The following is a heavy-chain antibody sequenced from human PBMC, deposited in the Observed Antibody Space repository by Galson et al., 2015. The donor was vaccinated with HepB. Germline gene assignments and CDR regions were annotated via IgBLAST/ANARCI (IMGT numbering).Heavy chain of an antibody. CDR3: ARGADSSGYYGSSCAFDI. Sequence: LRLSCAASGITFSSYWMHWVRQAPGKGLVWVSRINSAGSSTSYADSVKGRFTISRDNAKNTLYLQMNSLRAEDTAVYYCARGADSSGYYGSSCAFDIWGQGTMVAVSS. V-gene: IGHV3-74*01. CDR2: INSAGSST. CDR1: GITFSSYW. J-gene: IGHJ3*02. D-gene: IGHD3-22*01.